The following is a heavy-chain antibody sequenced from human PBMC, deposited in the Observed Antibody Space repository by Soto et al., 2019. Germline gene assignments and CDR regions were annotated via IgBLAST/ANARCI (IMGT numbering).Heavy chain of an antibody. CDR1: GGSGSFSGYL. D-gene: IGHD6-13*01. V-gene: IGHV4-34*01. CDR3: ARGREAYSSSWYVD. J-gene: IGHJ4*02. CDR2: INHSGGT. Sequence: QVQLQQWGAGLLKPSETLSLTCAVYGGSGSFSGYLWSWIRQPPGNGLEWNGEINHSGGTNYNPSLKSRVTISVDTSKNQFSLELSSVTAADTAVYYCARGREAYSSSWYVDWGQGTLVTVSS.